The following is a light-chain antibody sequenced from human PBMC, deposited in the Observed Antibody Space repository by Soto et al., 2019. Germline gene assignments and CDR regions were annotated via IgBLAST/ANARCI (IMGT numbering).Light chain of an antibody. V-gene: IGKV3-20*01. CDR2: GAS. Sequence: ETVLTQSPCTLSLSPGERASLSCRASQSIANSLAWYQQKPGQAPRLLIFGASNRATGIPDRFSGSGSGTDFTLTISRLEPEDFAVYYCQQYGSSPWTFGQGTKVDI. CDR1: QSIANS. J-gene: IGKJ1*01. CDR3: QQYGSSPWT.